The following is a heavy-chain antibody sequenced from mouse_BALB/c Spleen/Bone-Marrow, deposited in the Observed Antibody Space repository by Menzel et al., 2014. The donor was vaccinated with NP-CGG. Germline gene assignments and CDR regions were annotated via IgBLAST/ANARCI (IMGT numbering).Heavy chain of an antibody. J-gene: IGHJ3*01. V-gene: IGHV4-1*02. D-gene: IGHD1-1*01. CDR1: GFDFSRYY. CDR3: ARPRYYGSIFAY. CDR2: INPDSSPI. Sequence: DVMLVESGGGLVQPGGSLKLSCAASGFDFSRYYMSWVRQAPGKGLEWIGEINPDSSPINYTPSLKDKFIISRDNAKNTLYLQMSKVRSEDTALYYCARPRYYGSIFAYWGQGTLVTVSA.